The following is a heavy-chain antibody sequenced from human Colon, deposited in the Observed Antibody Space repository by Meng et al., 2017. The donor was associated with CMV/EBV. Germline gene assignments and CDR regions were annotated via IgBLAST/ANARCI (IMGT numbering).Heavy chain of an antibody. CDR1: GYSFVSYG. D-gene: IGHD2-2*01. CDR2: ISGNHANNNNI. V-gene: IGHV1-18*01. J-gene: IGHJ4*02. Sequence: ASVKVSCKTSGYSFVSYGVAWVRQAPGQGLEWMGWISGNHANNNNIKYAERFQGRVTLTTDTSTTTAYMELRSLRSDDTGVYYCARDMSGGGSTSQIPFDSWGQGTVVTVSS. CDR3: ARDMSGGGSTSQIPFDS.